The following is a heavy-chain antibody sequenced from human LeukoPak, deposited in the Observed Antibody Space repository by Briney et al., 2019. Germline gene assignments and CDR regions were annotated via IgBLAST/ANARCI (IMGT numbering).Heavy chain of an antibody. Sequence: GGSLRLSCAASGFTFSSYWMSWVRQAPGKGLEWVANIKQDGSEKYYVDSVKGRFTISRDNAKNSLCLQMNSLRAEDTAVYYCATFGELFYYFDYWGQGTLVTVSS. V-gene: IGHV3-7*01. CDR1: GFTFSSYW. CDR2: IKQDGSEK. J-gene: IGHJ4*02. CDR3: ATFGELFYYFDY. D-gene: IGHD3-10*01.